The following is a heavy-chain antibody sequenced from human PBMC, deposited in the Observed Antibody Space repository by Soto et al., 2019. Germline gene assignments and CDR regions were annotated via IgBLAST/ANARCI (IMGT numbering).Heavy chain of an antibody. CDR2: IIPLFGTP. CDR1: GATFSTTG. D-gene: IGHD2-21*02. V-gene: IGHV1-69*01. Sequence: QVQLVQSGAEVRKPGSSLRVSCKSSGATFSTTGISWVRQAPGQGLEWMGGIIPLFGTPKYARKFQGRVCITADASTNTVYMELNSLRSDDVAVYYCARASPVICGGDPCYRLDSSFDSWGQGSLVIVSS. J-gene: IGHJ5*01. CDR3: ARASPVICGGDPCYRLDSSFDS.